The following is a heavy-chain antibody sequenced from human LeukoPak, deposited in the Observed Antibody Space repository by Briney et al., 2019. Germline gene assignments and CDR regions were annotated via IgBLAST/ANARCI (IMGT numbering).Heavy chain of an antibody. J-gene: IGHJ4*01. V-gene: IGHV1-18*01. D-gene: IGHD5-12*01. CDR3: ARDLAWGSGYDLDY. CDR1: GYTFTSYG. CDR2: ISAYSGNT. Sequence: WASVKVSCKASGYTFTSYGISWVRQAPGQGLEWMGWISAYSGNTNYAQKLQGRVTMTTDTSTSTAYMELRSLRSDDTAVYYCARDLAWGSGYDLDYWGLGTLVIVSS.